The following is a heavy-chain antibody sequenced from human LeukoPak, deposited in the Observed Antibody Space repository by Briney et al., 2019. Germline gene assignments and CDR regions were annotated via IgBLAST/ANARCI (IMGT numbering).Heavy chain of an antibody. J-gene: IGHJ4*02. CDR1: GYTFTSYY. Sequence: ASVKVSCKASGYTFTSYYIHWVRQAPGQGLEWMGIINPSGGSTSYAQKFQGRATMTRDTSTSTVYMELSSLRSEDTAVYYCARDRGSYGYIDYWGQGTLVTVSS. D-gene: IGHD1-26*01. CDR3: ARDRGSYGYIDY. V-gene: IGHV1-46*01. CDR2: INPSGGST.